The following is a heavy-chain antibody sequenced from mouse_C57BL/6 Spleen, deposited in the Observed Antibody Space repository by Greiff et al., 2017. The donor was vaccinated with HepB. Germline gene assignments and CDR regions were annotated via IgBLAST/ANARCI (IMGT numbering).Heavy chain of an antibody. CDR3: AKQVIYYDYDEGYYAMDY. V-gene: IGHV2-3*01. D-gene: IGHD2-4*01. CDR1: GFSLTSYG. Sequence: QVQLKESGPGLVAPSQSLSITCTVSGFSLTSYGVSWVRQPPGKGLEWLGVIWGDGSTNYHSALISRLSSSKDNSKRQVFLKLNSLQTDDTATYYFAKQVIYYDYDEGYYAMDYWGQGTSVTVSS. J-gene: IGHJ4*01. CDR2: IWGDGST.